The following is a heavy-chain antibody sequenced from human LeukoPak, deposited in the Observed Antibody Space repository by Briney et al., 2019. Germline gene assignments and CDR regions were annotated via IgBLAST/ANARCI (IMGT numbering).Heavy chain of an antibody. V-gene: IGHV1-2*02. CDR1: GYTFTGYY. CDR3: AKDRHAPGRYCSSTSCLPFDP. Sequence: ASVKVSCKASGYTFTGYYMHWVRQAPGQGLEWMGWINPNSGGTNYAQKFQGRVTMTRDTSISTAYMELSRLRSDDTAVYYCAKDRHAPGRYCSSTSCLPFDPWGQGTLVTVSS. D-gene: IGHD2-2*01. J-gene: IGHJ5*02. CDR2: INPNSGGT.